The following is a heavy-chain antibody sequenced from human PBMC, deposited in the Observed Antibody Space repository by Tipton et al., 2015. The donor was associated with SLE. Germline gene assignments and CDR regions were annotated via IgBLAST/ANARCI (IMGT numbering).Heavy chain of an antibody. CDR3: ARSPAYCGGDCYDNWFDP. Sequence: TLSLTCSVSGGSISNYYWSWIRKPPGKGLEYIGYIYSAGSTSYNPSLKSRVTISLDTSNNQFSLNLISVTAADTAVYFCARSPAYCGGDCYDNWFDPWGQGTLVTVSS. CDR1: GGSISNYY. V-gene: IGHV4-59*08. D-gene: IGHD2-21*01. J-gene: IGHJ5*02. CDR2: IYSAGST.